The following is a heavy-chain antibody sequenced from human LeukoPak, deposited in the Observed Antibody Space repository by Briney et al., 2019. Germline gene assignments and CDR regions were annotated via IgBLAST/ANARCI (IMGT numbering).Heavy chain of an antibody. D-gene: IGHD6-13*01. CDR3: ASRIAAAGYWYFDL. CDR1: GYSISSGYY. Sequence: SETLSLTCTVSGYSISSGYYWGWIRQPPGKGLEWIGSIYHSGSTYYNPSLKSRVTISVDTSKNQFSLKLSSVTAADTAVYYCASRIAAAGYWYFDLWGRGTLVTVSS. V-gene: IGHV4-38-2*02. CDR2: IYHSGST. J-gene: IGHJ2*01.